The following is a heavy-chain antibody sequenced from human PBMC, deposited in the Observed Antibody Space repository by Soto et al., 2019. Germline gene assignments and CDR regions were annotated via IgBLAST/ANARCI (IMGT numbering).Heavy chain of an antibody. D-gene: IGHD6-6*01. CDR2: IIPIFGTA. V-gene: IGHV1-69*01. CDR3: ARGRYSSSRYYGIGV. Sequence: QHYPKQGLEWMGGIIPIFGTANYAQKFQGRVTITADESTSTAYMELSSLRSEDTAVYYCARGRYSSSRYYGIGVWGQGTTVTVSS. J-gene: IGHJ6*02.